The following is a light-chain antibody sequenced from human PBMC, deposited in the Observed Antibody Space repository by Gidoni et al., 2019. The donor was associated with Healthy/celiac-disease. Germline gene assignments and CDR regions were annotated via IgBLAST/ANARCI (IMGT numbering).Light chain of an antibody. Sequence: DIQMTQSPSSLSASVGDRVTITCRARQSISSYLNWYQQKPGKAPKLLIYAASSLQSGVPSRFSGSGSGTDFTLTISSLPPEDFATYYCQQSYSTPLFGQGTQVEIK. CDR1: QSISSY. V-gene: IGKV1-39*01. CDR3: QQSYSTPL. J-gene: IGKJ1*01. CDR2: AAS.